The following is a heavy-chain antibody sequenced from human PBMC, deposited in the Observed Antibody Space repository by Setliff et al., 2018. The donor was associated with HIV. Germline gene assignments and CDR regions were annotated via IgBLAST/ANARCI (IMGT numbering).Heavy chain of an antibody. CDR1: AYSISSGYY. D-gene: IGHD3-22*01. CDR3: ARQWRDQYNSGVSTEYFQH. V-gene: IGHV4-38-2*01. CDR2: IYHSGST. J-gene: IGHJ1*01. Sequence: PSETLSLTCAVSAYSISSGYYWGWIRQPPGKGLEWIGSIYHSGSTYYNPSLMSRVTISVDTSKNQFSLKLRSVPAADTAVYYCARQWRDQYNSGVSTEYFQHWGLGTLVTVSS.